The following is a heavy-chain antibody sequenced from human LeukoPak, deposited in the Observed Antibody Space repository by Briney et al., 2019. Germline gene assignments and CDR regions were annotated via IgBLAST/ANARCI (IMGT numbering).Heavy chain of an antibody. Sequence: PGGSLRLSCAASGFTFRSYGIHWVRQAPGKGLEWVAVISFDGSSKYYADSVKGRFTISRDNSKSTLYLQMNSLRAEDTAVYYCAKDGVDYGASFGAFDIWGQGTMVTVSS. CDR1: GFTFRSYG. D-gene: IGHD3-16*01. V-gene: IGHV3-30*18. J-gene: IGHJ3*02. CDR2: ISFDGSSK. CDR3: AKDGVDYGASFGAFDI.